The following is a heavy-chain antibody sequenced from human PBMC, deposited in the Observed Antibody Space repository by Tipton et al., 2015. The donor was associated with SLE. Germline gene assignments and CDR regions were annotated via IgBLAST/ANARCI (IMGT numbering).Heavy chain of an antibody. CDR2: IYTDGSRT. V-gene: IGHV3-74*01. CDR3: ARRESSGYYVDY. J-gene: IGHJ4*01. Sequence: SLRLSCAASGFTFSSYWMHWVRQAPGKGLVWVSRIYTDGSRTHYADSVRGRFTISRDNAKNTLYLQMNSLRAEDTAAYFCARRESSGYYVDYWGHGTMVTVSS. D-gene: IGHD3-22*01. CDR1: GFTFSSYW.